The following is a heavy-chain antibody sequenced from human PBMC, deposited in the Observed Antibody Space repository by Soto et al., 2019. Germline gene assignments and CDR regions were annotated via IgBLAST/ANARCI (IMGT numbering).Heavy chain of an antibody. V-gene: IGHV5-51*01. CDR3: AKLKYYYDSIGYYTPSS. CDR2: IYPGDSDT. Sequence: GESLKISCKASGYFFNTYWIGWVRQPGKGLEWMGMIYPGDSDTRYSPSLQGQVTISVDKSISTTYLQWSSLRASDTALYFCAKLKYYYDSIGYYTPSSWGQGTLVTVSS. J-gene: IGHJ5*02. D-gene: IGHD3-22*01. CDR1: GYFFNTYW.